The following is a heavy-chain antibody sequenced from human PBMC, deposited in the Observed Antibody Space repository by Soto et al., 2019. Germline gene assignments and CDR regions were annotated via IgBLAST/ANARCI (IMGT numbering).Heavy chain of an antibody. CDR1: GGSFKSGSYS. CDR2: VYRTGRT. D-gene: IGHD3-3*01. Sequence: SETVSLTCTVSGGSFKSGSYSWSWIRQPPGKGLEWIGYVYRTGRTSYNPSLKSRVSISMDTSKNQFSLNLDSVTAADTAVYFCARDFAYFDSWGQGTLVTVYS. J-gene: IGHJ4*02. V-gene: IGHV4-61*01. CDR3: ARDFAYFDS.